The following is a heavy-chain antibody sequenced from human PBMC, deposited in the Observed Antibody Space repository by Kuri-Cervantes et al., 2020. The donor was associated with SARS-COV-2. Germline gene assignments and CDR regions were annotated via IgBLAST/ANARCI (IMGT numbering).Heavy chain of an antibody. CDR3: ARDVRGYSSTLVFCY. CDR2: IWYDGSNK. J-gene: IGHJ4*02. Sequence: GGSLRLSCTASGFTFGNYAMSWVRQVPGKGLEWVAVIWYDGSNKDYADSVKGRFTISRDNSKNTLYLQMNSLRADDTALYYCARDVRGYSSTLVFCYWGQGTLVTVSS. CDR1: GFTFGNYA. D-gene: IGHD5-18*01. V-gene: IGHV3-33*01.